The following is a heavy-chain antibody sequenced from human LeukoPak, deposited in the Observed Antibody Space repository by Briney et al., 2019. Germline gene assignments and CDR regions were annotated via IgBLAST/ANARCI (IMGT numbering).Heavy chain of an antibody. CDR2: IYYSGST. CDR1: CCSMGSYY. CDR3: ESGTLWGDNTKIIEF. J-gene: IGHJ4*02. D-gene: IGHD2-21*01. Sequence: PSETLSPTCTVSCCSMGSYYWSSPRQPPGKGLEWIGYIYYSGSTNYNPSLKTRVTISVDTSKNQFSLKLSSVTAADTAVYYFESGTLWGDNTKIIEFWGEGTLVTVSS. V-gene: IGHV4-59*12.